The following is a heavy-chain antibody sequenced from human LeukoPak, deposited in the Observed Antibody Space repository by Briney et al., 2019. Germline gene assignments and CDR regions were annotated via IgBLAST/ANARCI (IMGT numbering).Heavy chain of an antibody. J-gene: IGHJ3*02. CDR1: GFTFSSYV. CDR3: AKDAYPIAAAGTYDAFDI. Sequence: GRSLRLSCAASGFTFSSYVMHWVRQAPGKGLEWVAVVSYDGSRKYYADSVKGRFTISRDNSKNTLYLQMNSLRAEDTAVYYCAKDAYPIAAAGTYDAFDIWGQGTMVTVSS. V-gene: IGHV3-30*18. D-gene: IGHD6-13*01. CDR2: VSYDGSRK.